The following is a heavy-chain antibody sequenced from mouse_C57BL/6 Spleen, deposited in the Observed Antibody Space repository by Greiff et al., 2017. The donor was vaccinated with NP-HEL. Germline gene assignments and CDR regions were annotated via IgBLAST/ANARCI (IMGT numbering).Heavy chain of an antibody. J-gene: IGHJ2*01. D-gene: IGHD1-1*01. CDR3: ARSDYGSRNYFDY. V-gene: IGHV1-18*01. CDR1: GYTFTDYN. CDR2: INPNNGGT. Sequence: VQLQQSGPELVKPGASVKIPCKASGYTFTDYNMDWVKQSHGKSLEWIGDINPNNGGTIYNQKFKGKATLTVDESSSTAYMELRSLTSEDTAVYYCARSDYGSRNYFDYWGQGTTLTVSS.